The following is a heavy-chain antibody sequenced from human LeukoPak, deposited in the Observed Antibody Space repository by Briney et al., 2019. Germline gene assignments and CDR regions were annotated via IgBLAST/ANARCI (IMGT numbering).Heavy chain of an antibody. D-gene: IGHD2-21*02. CDR2: ISGSGGST. CDR1: GFTFSSYA. Sequence: PGGSLRLSCAASGFTFSSYAMSWVRQAPGKGLEWVSAISGSGGSTYYADSVKGRFTISRDNSKNTLYLQMNSLRAEDTAVYYCAKDLSVVTAPLAYYYYYMDVWGKGTTVTVSS. J-gene: IGHJ6*03. V-gene: IGHV3-23*01. CDR3: AKDLSVVTAPLAYYYYYMDV.